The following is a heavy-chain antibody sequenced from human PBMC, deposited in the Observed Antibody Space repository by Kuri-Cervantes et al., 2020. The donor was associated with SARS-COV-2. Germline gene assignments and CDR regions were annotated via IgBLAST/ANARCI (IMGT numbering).Heavy chain of an antibody. V-gene: IGHV3-23*01. Sequence: GESLKISCAASGFTFSSYAMSWVRQAPGKGLEWVSAISGSGGSTYYADSVKGRFTISRDNSENTLYLQMNSLRAEDTAVYYCAKPPHCSSTSCYGGYYMDVWGKGTTVTVSS. CDR2: ISGSGGST. CDR3: AKPPHCSSTSCYGGYYMDV. J-gene: IGHJ6*03. D-gene: IGHD2-2*01. CDR1: GFTFSSYA.